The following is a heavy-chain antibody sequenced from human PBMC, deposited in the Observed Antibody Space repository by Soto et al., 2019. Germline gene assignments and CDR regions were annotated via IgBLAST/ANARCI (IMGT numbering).Heavy chain of an antibody. J-gene: IGHJ4*02. CDR2: INPHGGDI. CDR1: GFTFSTSW. V-gene: IGHV3-7*01. D-gene: IGHD2-15*01. Sequence: EVQLVESGGGLVQPGGSLRLSCAASGFTFSTSWMSWVRQAPGKGLEWVSNINPHGGDIYYVDSVRGRFTISRDNAKTAVYLEMNSLRAEDTAVYYCGRDPDHAAIDYWGQGTMVTVSS. CDR3: GRDPDHAAIDY.